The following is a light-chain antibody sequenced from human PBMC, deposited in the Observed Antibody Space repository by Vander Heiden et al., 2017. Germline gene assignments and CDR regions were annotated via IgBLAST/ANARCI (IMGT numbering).Light chain of an antibody. CDR2: GAS. J-gene: IGKJ2*01. CDR3: QQYNNWPRT. CDR1: QSVSSN. V-gene: IGKV3-15*01. Sequence: EIVMTQSPATLSVSPGERATRSCRASQSVSSNLAWYQQKPAQAPRLLIYGASTRATGIPARFSGSGSGTEFTLTISRLQSEDFAVYYCQQYNNWPRTFGQGTKLEIK.